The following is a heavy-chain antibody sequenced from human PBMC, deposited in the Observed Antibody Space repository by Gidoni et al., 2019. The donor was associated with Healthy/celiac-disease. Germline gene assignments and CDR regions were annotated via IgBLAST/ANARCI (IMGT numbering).Heavy chain of an antibody. D-gene: IGHD4-17*01. CDR2: ISWNSGSI. CDR3: AKDKTYTVTNALDY. V-gene: IGHV3-9*01. CDR1: GFTFDDYA. J-gene: IGHJ4*02. Sequence: EVQLVESGGGLVQPGRSLRLSCAASGFTFDDYAMHWVRQAPGKGLEWVSGISWNSGSIGYADSVKGRFTISRDNAKNSLYLQMNSLRADDTALYYCAKDKTYTVTNALDYWGQGTLVTVSS.